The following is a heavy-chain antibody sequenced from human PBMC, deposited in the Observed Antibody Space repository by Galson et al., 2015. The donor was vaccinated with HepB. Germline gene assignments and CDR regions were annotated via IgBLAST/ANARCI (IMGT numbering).Heavy chain of an antibody. CDR3: ARPCCSGWYGDFDY. V-gene: IGHV3-30*04. D-gene: IGHD6-19*01. J-gene: IGHJ4*02. CDR2: ISYDASDI. Sequence: SLRLSCAASGFTFSSYAMHWVRQAPGKGLEWVAVISYDASDIYYTDSVKGRFTISRDKSKNTLYLQMNSLRAEDTAVYYCARPCCSGWYGDFDYWGQGTLVTVSS. CDR1: GFTFSSYA.